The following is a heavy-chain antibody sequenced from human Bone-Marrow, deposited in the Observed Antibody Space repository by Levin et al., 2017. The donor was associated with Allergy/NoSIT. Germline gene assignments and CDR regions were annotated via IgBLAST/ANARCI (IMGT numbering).Heavy chain of an antibody. CDR2: ISYDGSNK. Sequence: GGSLRLSCAASGFTFSSYAMHWVRQAPGKGLEWVAVISYDGSNKYYADSVKGRFTISRDNSKNTLYLQMNSLRAEDTAVYYCARVPVGATTGFDYWGQGTLVTVSS. V-gene: IGHV3-30*04. CDR1: GFTFSSYA. J-gene: IGHJ4*02. D-gene: IGHD1-26*01. CDR3: ARVPVGATTGFDY.